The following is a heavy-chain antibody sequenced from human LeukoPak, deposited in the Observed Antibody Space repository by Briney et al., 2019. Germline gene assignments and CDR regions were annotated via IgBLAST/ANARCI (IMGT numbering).Heavy chain of an antibody. CDR2: IIPIFGTA. V-gene: IGHV1-69*05. D-gene: IGHD1-1*01. J-gene: IGHJ1*01. Sequence: SGKVSCKASGGTFSSYAISWVRQAPGQGLEWMGGIIPIFGTANYAKKFQGRVTITTDESTSTAYMELSSLRSEDTAVYYCAREPYTWNEGEYFQHWGEGTLVTVSS. CDR3: AREPYTWNEGEYFQH. CDR1: GGTFSSYA.